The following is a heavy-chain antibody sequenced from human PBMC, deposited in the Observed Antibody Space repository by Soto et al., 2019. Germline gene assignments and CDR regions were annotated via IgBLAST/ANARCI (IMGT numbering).Heavy chain of an antibody. Sequence: QVQLVQSGAEVKKPGSSVKVSCKASGGTFSSYAISWVRQAPGQGLEWMGGIIPIFGTANYAQKFQGRVTITADDSTSTAYMELSSLRSEDTAVYYCAREAYCSGGSGRWSFDYWGQGTLVTVSS. V-gene: IGHV1-69*12. CDR2: IIPIFGTA. J-gene: IGHJ4*02. D-gene: IGHD2-15*01. CDR1: GGTFSSYA. CDR3: AREAYCSGGSGRWSFDY.